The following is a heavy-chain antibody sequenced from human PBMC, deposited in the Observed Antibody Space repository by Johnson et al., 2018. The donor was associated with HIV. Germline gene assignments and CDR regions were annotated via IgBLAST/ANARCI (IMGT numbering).Heavy chain of an antibody. V-gene: IGHV3-66*01. Sequence: VQLVESGGGVVQPGGSLRLSCAASGFTVSSNYMSWVRQAPGKGLEWVSVIYRGGRTYYADSVKGRFTISRDNAKNSLYLPMNSLRAEDTALYYCARGGLGDQNIHDPFDIWGQGTMVTVSS. CDR3: ARGGLGDQNIHDPFDI. CDR1: GFTVSSNY. D-gene: IGHD2-21*01. J-gene: IGHJ3*02. CDR2: IYRGGRT.